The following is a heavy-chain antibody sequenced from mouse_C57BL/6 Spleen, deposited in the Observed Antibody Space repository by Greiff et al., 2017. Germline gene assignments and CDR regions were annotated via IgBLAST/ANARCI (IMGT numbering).Heavy chain of an antibody. CDR1: GYAFSSSW. CDR3: ARRGGSDDRRAMDY. D-gene: IGHD2-3*01. CDR2: IYPGDGDT. Sequence: QVQLQQSGPELVKPGASVKISCKASGYAFSSSWMNWVKQRPGKGLEWIGRIYPGDGDTNYNGKVKGKATLTADKSSSTAYMQLSSLTSEDSAVYFCARRGGSDDRRAMDYWGQGTSVTVSS. J-gene: IGHJ4*01. V-gene: IGHV1-82*01.